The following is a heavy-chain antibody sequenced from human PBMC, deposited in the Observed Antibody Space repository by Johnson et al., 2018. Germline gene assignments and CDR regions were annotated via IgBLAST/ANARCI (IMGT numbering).Heavy chain of an antibody. D-gene: IGHD3-9*01. Sequence: VQLVESGGGLVQPGGSLRLSCAASGFTFSKYVMIWVRQAPGKGLEWVSGIFGSGPTTTYAASVKGPFTISRDISTDTMYLHMNIQRAVDTDISYCSGLSTDYSAFVSWGPGSLVTVSS. CDR2: IFGSGPTT. CDR1: GFTFSKYV. CDR3: SGLSTDYSAFVS. J-gene: IGHJ4*02. V-gene: IGHV3-23*04.